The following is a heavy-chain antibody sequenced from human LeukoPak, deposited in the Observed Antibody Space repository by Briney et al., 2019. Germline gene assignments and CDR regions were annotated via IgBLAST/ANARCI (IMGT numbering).Heavy chain of an antibody. J-gene: IGHJ4*02. CDR1: GFTFRNYA. CDR2: ISGAGYNT. CDR3: AKDLKEGFCSTTSCYGIDS. Sequence: QPGGSLRLSCAGSGFTFRNYAMSWVRQAPGKGLEWVSAISGAGYNTYYADSVKGRFTLSRDNSNNTMFLQMNSLRAEDTALYYCAKDLKEGFCSTTSCYGIDSWGQGTLVTVSS. D-gene: IGHD2-2*01. V-gene: IGHV3-23*01.